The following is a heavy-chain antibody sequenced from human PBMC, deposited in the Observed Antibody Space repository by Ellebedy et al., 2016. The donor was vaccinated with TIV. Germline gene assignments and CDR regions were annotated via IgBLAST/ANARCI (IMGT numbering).Heavy chain of an antibody. V-gene: IGHV1-8*02. CDR1: GDTFSRYA. Sequence: ASVKVSCKASGDTFSRYAINWVRQATGQGLEWIGWMNPNSSNTGYAQKFQGRVTMTRNTSISTAYMELSSLRSEDTAVYYCARRQFYMGDYWGQGTLVTVSS. CDR2: MNPNSSNT. CDR3: ARRQFYMGDY. J-gene: IGHJ4*02. D-gene: IGHD5-24*01.